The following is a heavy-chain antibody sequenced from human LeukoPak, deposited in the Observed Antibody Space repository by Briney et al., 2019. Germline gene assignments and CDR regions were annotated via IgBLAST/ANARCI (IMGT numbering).Heavy chain of an antibody. CDR2: ISGSGGST. J-gene: IGHJ4*02. V-gene: IGHV3-23*01. Sequence: GGSLRLSCAASGFTFTSHAMSWVRQAPGKGLEWVSAISGSGGSTYYADSVKGRFTISRDNSKNTLYLQMNSLRAEDTAVYYCARHGSGSYWTFIYWGQGTLVTVSS. CDR3: ARHGSGSYWTFIY. CDR1: GFTFTSHA. D-gene: IGHD3-10*01.